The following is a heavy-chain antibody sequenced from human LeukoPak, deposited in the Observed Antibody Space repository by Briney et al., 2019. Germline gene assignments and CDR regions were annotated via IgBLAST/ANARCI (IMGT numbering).Heavy chain of an antibody. J-gene: IGHJ6*03. CDR3: AKAGLDPEFNYYYYYMDV. CDR2: INPNSGGT. D-gene: IGHD3-10*01. CDR1: GYTFTGYF. V-gene: IGHV1-2*02. Sequence: ASVKVSCKASGYTFTGYFLHWVRQAPGQGLEWMGWINPNSGGTNYAQKFQGRVTMTGDTSISTAYMELPSLTSDDTAVYYCAKAGLDPEFNYYYYYMDVWGKGTTVTVSS.